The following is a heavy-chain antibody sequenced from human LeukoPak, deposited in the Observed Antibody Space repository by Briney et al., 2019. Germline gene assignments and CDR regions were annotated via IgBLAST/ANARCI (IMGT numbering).Heavy chain of an antibody. D-gene: IGHD6-13*01. V-gene: IGHV4-34*01. Sequence: SETLSLTCAVYGGSFSGYYWSWIRQPPGKGLEWIGEINHSGSTNYNPSLKSRVTMSVDTSKNQFSLKLSSVTAADTAVYYCARVRRIAAAARGYYMDVWGKGTTVTISS. CDR2: INHSGST. CDR3: ARVRRIAAAARGYYMDV. J-gene: IGHJ6*03. CDR1: GGSFSGYY.